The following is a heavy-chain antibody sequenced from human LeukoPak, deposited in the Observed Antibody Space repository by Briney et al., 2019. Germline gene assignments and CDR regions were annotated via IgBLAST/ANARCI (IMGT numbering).Heavy chain of an antibody. CDR3: AKRDYYDSSGYLSGAWAYYFDY. J-gene: IGHJ4*02. D-gene: IGHD3-22*01. Sequence: GGSLRLSCAASGFTFSRNAMTWVRQAPGMGLEWVSSVIDSGKDTYYAGSVKGRFTISGDNSKNTLYLQMNSLRAEDTAVYYCAKRDYYDSSGYLSGAWAYYFDYWGQGTLVTVSS. V-gene: IGHV3-23*01. CDR2: VIDSGKDT. CDR1: GFTFSRNA.